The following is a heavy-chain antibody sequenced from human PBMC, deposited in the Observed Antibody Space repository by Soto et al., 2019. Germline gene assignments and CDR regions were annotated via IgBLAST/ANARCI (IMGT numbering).Heavy chain of an antibody. J-gene: IGHJ4*02. Sequence: SETLSLTCTVSGGSISGHYWSWIRQPPGKGLEWIGYIYYIGSTNYNPSLRSRVTISLDTSKNQVSLKLSSVTAADTAVYYCARRYGASFDYWGQGTLVTVSS. CDR3: ARRYGASFDY. CDR2: IYYIGST. V-gene: IGHV4-59*11. D-gene: IGHD4-17*01. CDR1: GGSISGHY.